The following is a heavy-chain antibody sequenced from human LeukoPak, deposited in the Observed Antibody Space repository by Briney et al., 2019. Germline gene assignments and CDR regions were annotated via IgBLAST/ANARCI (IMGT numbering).Heavy chain of an antibody. D-gene: IGHD3-22*01. CDR3: ASARDSSGYYSHDGFDI. J-gene: IGHJ3*02. Sequence: GGSLRLSCAASGFTFSSYGMHWVRQAPGKGLEWASYISSSSSATYYTDSVKGRFTISRDNAKNSLYLQMNSLRDEDTAVYYCASARDSSGYYSHDGFDIWGQGTMVTVSS. CDR2: ISSSSSAT. V-gene: IGHV3-48*02. CDR1: GFTFSSYG.